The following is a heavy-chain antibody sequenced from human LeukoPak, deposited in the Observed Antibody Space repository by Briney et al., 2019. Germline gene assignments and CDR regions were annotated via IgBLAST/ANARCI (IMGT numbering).Heavy chain of an antibody. CDR3: ARDDGAYYQYSMDV. CDR2: ISSSGSTI. D-gene: IGHD2-21*01. CDR1: GFNFNNYE. Sequence: GGSLSLSCVVSGFNFNNYEMNWVRQAPGKGLEWVSYISSSGSTIYYADSAKGRFTISRDNAKNSLYLQMNSLRAEDTAVYYCARDDGAYYQYSMDVWGKGTTVTVSS. J-gene: IGHJ6*03. V-gene: IGHV3-48*03.